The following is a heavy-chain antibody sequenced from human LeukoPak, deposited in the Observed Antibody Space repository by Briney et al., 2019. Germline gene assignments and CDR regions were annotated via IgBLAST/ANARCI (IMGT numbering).Heavy chain of an antibody. CDR1: GFTFSSFA. J-gene: IGHJ5*02. Sequence: GGSLRLSCAASGFTFSSFAMTWVRQAPGKGLEWISAISGSGGSTYYADSVKGRFTISRDNSKNTLYLQMNSLRAEDTAVYYCAKIPYSSGWVHNWFDPWGQGSLVTVSS. CDR2: ISGSGGST. D-gene: IGHD6-19*01. V-gene: IGHV3-23*01. CDR3: AKIPYSSGWVHNWFDP.